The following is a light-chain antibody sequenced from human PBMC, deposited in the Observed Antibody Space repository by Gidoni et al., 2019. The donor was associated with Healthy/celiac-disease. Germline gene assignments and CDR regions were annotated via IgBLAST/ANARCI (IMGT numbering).Light chain of an antibody. Sequence: IQLTQSPSALAASVGDRVTITCRASQGISRYLAWYQQKPGKAPKLLIYAASTLQSGVPSRFSGSGSGTDFTLPISSLQPEDFATYYCQQLNSYPSFGQGTKVEIK. V-gene: IGKV1-9*01. CDR1: QGISRY. J-gene: IGKJ1*01. CDR3: QQLNSYPS. CDR2: AAS.